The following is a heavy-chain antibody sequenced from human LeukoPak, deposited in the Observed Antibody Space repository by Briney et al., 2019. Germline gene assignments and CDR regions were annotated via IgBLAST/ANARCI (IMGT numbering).Heavy chain of an antibody. CDR3: STLTSRALSDS. J-gene: IGHJ4*02. CDR2: IKSKADGETI. Sequence: GGSLRLSCAASGFTITNAWMNWVRQAPGKGLEWVGRIKSKADGETIDYAAPVKGRFTFSRDDSKNMLYLQMNSLKSEDTAVYYCSTLTSRALSDSWGQGTLVTVSS. D-gene: IGHD1-20*01. V-gene: IGHV3-15*07. CDR1: GFTITNAW.